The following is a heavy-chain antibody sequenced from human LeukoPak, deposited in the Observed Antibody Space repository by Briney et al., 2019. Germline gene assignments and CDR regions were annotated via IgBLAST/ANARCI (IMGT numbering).Heavy chain of an antibody. V-gene: IGHV4-28*01. CDR2: IHHSGSS. CDR3: ARFPL. J-gene: IGHJ4*02. CDR1: GYSISSNNW. Sequence: PSETLSLTCGVPGYSISSNNWWGWVRQPPGKGLEWIGYIHHSGSSKYNLSLKNRVTMSLDTSKNQFSLKLSSVTAADTAVYYCARFPLWGQGTLVTVSS.